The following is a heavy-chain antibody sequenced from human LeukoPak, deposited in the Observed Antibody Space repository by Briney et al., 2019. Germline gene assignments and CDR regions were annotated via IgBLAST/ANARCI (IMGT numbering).Heavy chain of an antibody. CDR2: INHSGST. J-gene: IGHJ6*03. D-gene: IGHD3-16*01. V-gene: IGHV4-34*01. CDR3: TRRRAVGAAWYYYYYYMDV. Sequence: SETLSLTCAVYGGSFSGYYWSWIRQPPGKGLEWIGEINHSGSTNYNPSLKSRVTISVDTSKNQFSLKLSSVTAADTAVYYCTRRRAVGAAWYYYYYYMDVWGKGTTVTVSS. CDR1: GGSFSGYY.